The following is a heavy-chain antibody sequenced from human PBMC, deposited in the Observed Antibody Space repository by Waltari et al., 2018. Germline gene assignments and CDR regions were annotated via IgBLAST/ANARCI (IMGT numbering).Heavy chain of an antibody. CDR3: ARRIVAGIDAFDI. V-gene: IGHV1-8*03. D-gene: IGHD6-19*01. CDR1: GYTFTSYD. CDR2: MNPNTGNT. J-gene: IGHJ3*02. Sequence: QVQLVQSGAEVKRTGASVTVSCKASGYTFTSYDINWVRQATGQGLEWMGWMNPNTGNTGYAQEFQGIVSITRDTSISTAYMEMSSLRSEDTAVYYCARRIVAGIDAFDIWGQGTMVTVSS.